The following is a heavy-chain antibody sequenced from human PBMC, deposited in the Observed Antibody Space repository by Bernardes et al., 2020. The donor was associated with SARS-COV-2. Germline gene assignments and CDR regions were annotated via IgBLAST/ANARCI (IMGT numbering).Heavy chain of an antibody. CDR3: ARLSATTMVEFDS. CDR2: IYYSGST. D-gene: IGHD5-18*01. V-gene: IGHV4-39*01. CDR1: GGSISSSSYY. Sequence: SETLSLTCTVSGGSISSSSYYWGWIRQPPGKGLEWIGSIYYSGSTYYNPSLQSRVTISVDTSKSQFSLKLSSVTAADTAVYYCARLSATTMVEFDSWGQGTLVTVSS. J-gene: IGHJ4*02.